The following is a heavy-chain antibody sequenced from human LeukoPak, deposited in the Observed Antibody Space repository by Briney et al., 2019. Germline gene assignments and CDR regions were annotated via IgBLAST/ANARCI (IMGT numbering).Heavy chain of an antibody. Sequence: PGRSLRLSCAASGFTFSSYAMHWVRQAPGKGLEWVAVISYDGSNKYYADSVKGRFTISRDNSKNTLYLQMNSLRAEDTAVYYCARDNGRVVPASNTLDYWGQGTLVTVSS. CDR2: ISYDGSNK. D-gene: IGHD2-2*01. CDR3: ARDNGRVVPASNTLDY. J-gene: IGHJ4*02. V-gene: IGHV3-30*04. CDR1: GFTFSSYA.